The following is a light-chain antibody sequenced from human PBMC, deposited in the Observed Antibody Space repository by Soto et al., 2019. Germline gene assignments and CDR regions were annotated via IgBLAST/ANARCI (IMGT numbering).Light chain of an antibody. CDR2: EVR. CDR1: SSDVGGYNY. V-gene: IGLV2-14*01. CDR3: TSYTSNSPYV. Sequence: QSALTQPASVSGSPGQSITISCTGTSSDVGGYNYVSWYQHHPGKAPKLMIYEVRNRPSGVSNRFSGSKSGNTASLTISGLQAEDEADYYCTSYTSNSPYVFGTGTKLTVL. J-gene: IGLJ1*01.